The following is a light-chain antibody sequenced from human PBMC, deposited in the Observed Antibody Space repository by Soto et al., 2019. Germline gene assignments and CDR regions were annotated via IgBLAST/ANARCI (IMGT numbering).Light chain of an antibody. CDR2: VAS. CDR3: QQYQNSPRK. Sequence: DIQMTQSPSSLSASVVDIVTIIFLASQNINRYLNWYQQKPGKAPKVLILVASSLESGVPSRFRGSGSGTDFTLTISRLEPEDFAVYYCQQYQNSPRKFGQGTKGDIK. J-gene: IGKJ1*01. V-gene: IGKV1-39*01. CDR1: QNINRY.